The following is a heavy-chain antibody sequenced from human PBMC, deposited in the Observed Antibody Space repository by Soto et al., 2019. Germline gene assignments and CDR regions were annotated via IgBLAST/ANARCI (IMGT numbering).Heavy chain of an antibody. D-gene: IGHD3-3*01. J-gene: IGHJ5*02. CDR1: GFTFSSYA. Sequence: GSLRLSCAASGFTFSSYAMSWVRQAPGKGLEWVSAISGSGGSTYYADSVKGRFTISRDNSKNQFSLKLSSVTAADTAVYYCASVPQDGYDFWSPGPWGQGTLVTVPQ. V-gene: IGHV3-23*01. CDR3: ASVPQDGYDFWSPGP. CDR2: ISGSGGST.